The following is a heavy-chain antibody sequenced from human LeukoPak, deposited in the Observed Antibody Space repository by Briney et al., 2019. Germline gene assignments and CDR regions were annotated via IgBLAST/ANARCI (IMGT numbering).Heavy chain of an antibody. V-gene: IGHV3-11*06. J-gene: IGHJ4*02. D-gene: IGHD3-10*01. Sequence: GGSLRLSCAASGFTFSDYYMSWIRQAPGKGLEWVSYISSSSSYTNYADSVKGRFTISRDIAKNSLYLQMNSLRAEDTAVYYCARVVYYGSGSPIDYWGQGTLVTVSS. CDR3: ARVVYYGSGSPIDY. CDR2: ISSSSSYT. CDR1: GFTFSDYY.